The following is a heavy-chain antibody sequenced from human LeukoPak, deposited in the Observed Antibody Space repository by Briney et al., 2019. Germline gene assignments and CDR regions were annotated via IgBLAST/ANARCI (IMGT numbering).Heavy chain of an antibody. CDR3: ARAADIVVVPAAHYYYYYGMDV. CDR2: ISSSTSTI. J-gene: IGHJ6*02. Sequence: GGSLRLSCAASGFTFSSYSMNWVRQAPGKGLEWVSYISSSTSTIYYADSVKGRFTISRDNAKNSLYLQMNSLRDEDTAVYYCARAADIVVVPAAHYYYYYGMDVWGQGTTVAVSS. CDR1: GFTFSSYS. D-gene: IGHD2-2*01. V-gene: IGHV3-48*02.